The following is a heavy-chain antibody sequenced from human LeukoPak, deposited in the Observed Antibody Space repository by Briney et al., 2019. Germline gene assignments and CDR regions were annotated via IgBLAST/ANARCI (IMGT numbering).Heavy chain of an antibody. J-gene: IGHJ6*02. V-gene: IGHV3-30*03. CDR1: GFTFSSYG. D-gene: IGHD6-6*01. CDR3: AREGIQGRPMDV. CDR2: ISYDGSNK. Sequence: GGSLRLSCAASGFTFSSYGMHWVRQAPGKGLEWVAVISYDGSNKYYADSVKGRFTISRDNSKNTLYLQMNSLRAEDTAVYYCAREGIQGRPMDVWGQGTTVTVSS.